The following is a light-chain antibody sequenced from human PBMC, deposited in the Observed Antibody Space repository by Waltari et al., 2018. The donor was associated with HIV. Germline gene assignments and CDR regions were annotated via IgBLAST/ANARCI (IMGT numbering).Light chain of an antibody. J-gene: IGLJ2*01. CDR3: QSYDRRLMWV. CDR1: VANTGAGYA. CDR2: QNI. V-gene: IGLV1-40*01. Sequence: HSLLTQPPSVSVAPEQRSTISCPGVVANTGAGYATHWYQKYPGTVPKLLLFQNINRPSGVPDRFSGSKSVTSASLVITGLQAEDEADYYCQSYDRRLMWVFGGGTSLTVL.